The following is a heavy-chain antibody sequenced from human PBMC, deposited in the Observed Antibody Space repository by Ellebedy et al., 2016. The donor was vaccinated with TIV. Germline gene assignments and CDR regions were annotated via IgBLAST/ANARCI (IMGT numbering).Heavy chain of an antibody. D-gene: IGHD2-21*02. V-gene: IGHV3-74*01. Sequence: GGSLRLSXVASGFTLSNYWMHWVRQVPGKGLVWVSRIKRDGSETTYADSVKGRFTISRDNAKNTLYLQMNSLRVEDTAVYYCARGHCGDGCDSSYADVWGQGTTVTVSS. J-gene: IGHJ6*02. CDR3: ARGHCGDGCDSSYADV. CDR1: GFTLSNYW. CDR2: IKRDGSET.